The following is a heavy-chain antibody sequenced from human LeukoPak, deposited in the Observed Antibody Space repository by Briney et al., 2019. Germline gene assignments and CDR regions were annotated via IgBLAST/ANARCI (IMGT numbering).Heavy chain of an antibody. CDR1: GYSISSGYY. V-gene: IGHV4-38-2*02. J-gene: IGHJ4*02. CDR3: ARNYYDSSGYYLDY. CDR2: IYHSGST. Sequence: SETLSLTCTVSGYSISSGYYWGWIRQPPGEGLEWIGSIYHSGSTYYNPSLKSRVTISVDTSKNQFSLKLSSVTAADTAVYYCARNYYDSSGYYLDYWSQGTLVTVSS. D-gene: IGHD3-22*01.